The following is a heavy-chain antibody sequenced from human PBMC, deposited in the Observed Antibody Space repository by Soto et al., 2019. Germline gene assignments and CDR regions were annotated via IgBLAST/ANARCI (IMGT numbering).Heavy chain of an antibody. CDR1: GFTFDDYA. CDR2: ISWNSGSI. Sequence: PGGSLRLSCAASGFTFDDYAMHWVRQAPGKGLEWVSGISWNSGSIGYADSVKGRFTISRDNAKNSLYLQMNSLRAEDTALYYCAKGDYGGSYYFDYWGQGSLVTVSS. V-gene: IGHV3-9*01. CDR3: AKGDYGGSYYFDY. D-gene: IGHD4-17*01. J-gene: IGHJ4*02.